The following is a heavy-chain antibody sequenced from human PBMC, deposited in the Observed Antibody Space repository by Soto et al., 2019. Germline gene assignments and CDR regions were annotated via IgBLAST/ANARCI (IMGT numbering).Heavy chain of an antibody. CDR3: AREYTAWPLAYGLDV. J-gene: IGHJ6*02. D-gene: IGHD2-2*02. Sequence: GSLRLSCVCSGFTSSTYSNNWVRQPPGKGLEWVSSISSRSDIYYADSVKGRFTISRDNAKNSVSLQMNSLRAEDTAVYYCAREYTAWPLAYGLDVWGQGTTVTVSS. CDR1: GFTSSTYS. CDR2: ISSRSDI. V-gene: IGHV3-21*01.